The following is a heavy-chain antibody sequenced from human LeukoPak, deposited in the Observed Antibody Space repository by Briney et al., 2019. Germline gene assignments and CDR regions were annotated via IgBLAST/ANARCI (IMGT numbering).Heavy chain of an antibody. J-gene: IGHJ6*03. Sequence: SETLSLTCTISGGSVSSYYWSWLRQPAGKGLEWIGRIYTSGSTNYNPSLKSRVTMSVDTSKNQFSLKLSSVTAADTAVYYCAREAYCSSTSCYLDVWGKGTTVTVPS. D-gene: IGHD2-2*01. CDR1: GGSVSSYY. CDR3: AREAYCSSTSCYLDV. V-gene: IGHV4-4*07. CDR2: IYTSGST.